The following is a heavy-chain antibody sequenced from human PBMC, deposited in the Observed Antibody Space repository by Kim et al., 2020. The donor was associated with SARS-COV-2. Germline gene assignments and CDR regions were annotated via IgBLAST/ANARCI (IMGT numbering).Heavy chain of an antibody. CDR3: ARRKHYYDRTAPRPYDAFDI. D-gene: IGHD3-22*01. V-gene: IGHV4-39*01. Sequence: SETLSLTCTVSGGSISSSSYYWGWIRQPPGKGLEWIGSIYYSGSTYYNPSLKSRVTISVDTSKNQFSLKLSSVTAADTAVYYCARRKHYYDRTAPRPYDAFDIWGQGTMVTVSS. CDR1: GGSISSSSYY. CDR2: IYYSGST. J-gene: IGHJ3*02.